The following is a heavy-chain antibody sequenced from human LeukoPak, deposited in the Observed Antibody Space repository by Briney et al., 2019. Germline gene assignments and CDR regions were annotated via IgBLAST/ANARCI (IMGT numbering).Heavy chain of an antibody. J-gene: IGHJ4*02. CDR3: ARAQGTVAIDY. CDR1: GGSISSGGYY. V-gene: IGHV4-30-2*01. Sequence: SETLSLTCTVSGGSISSGGYYWSWIRQPPGKGLEWIGYIYHSGSTYYNPSLESRVTISVDRSKNQFSLKLSSVTAADTAVYYCARAQGTVAIDYWGQGTLVTVSS. CDR2: IYHSGST. D-gene: IGHD5-12*01.